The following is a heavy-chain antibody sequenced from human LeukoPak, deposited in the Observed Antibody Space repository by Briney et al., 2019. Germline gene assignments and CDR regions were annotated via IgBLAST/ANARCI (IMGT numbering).Heavy chain of an antibody. Sequence: GGSLRLSRAASGFTFSSYWMHWVRQAPGKGLVWVSRINSDGSSTSYADSVKGRFTISRDNAKNTLYLQMNSLRAEDTAVYYCATTPAKVGATRYWGQGTLVTVSS. D-gene: IGHD1-26*01. J-gene: IGHJ4*02. V-gene: IGHV3-74*01. CDR3: ATTPAKVGATRY. CDR1: GFTFSSYW. CDR2: INSDGSST.